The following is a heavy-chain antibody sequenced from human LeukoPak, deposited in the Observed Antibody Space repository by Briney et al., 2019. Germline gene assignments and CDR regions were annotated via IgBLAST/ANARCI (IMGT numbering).Heavy chain of an antibody. V-gene: IGHV1-46*01. Sequence: GASVKVSCKASEYTFTSYYMHWVRQAPGQGLEWMGMINPGGGSTTYAQKFQGRVTMTRDTSTSTVYMELSSLRSEDTAVYYCASSQLIAAAGTDYYFGMDVWGQGTTVTVSS. CDR3: ASSQLIAAAGTDYYFGMDV. D-gene: IGHD6-13*01. CDR2: INPGGGST. CDR1: EYTFTSYY. J-gene: IGHJ6*02.